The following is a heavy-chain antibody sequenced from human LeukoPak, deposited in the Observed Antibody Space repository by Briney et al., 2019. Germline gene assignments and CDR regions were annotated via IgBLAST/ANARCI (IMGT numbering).Heavy chain of an antibody. CDR3: VRVGIPVVGTMFFDH. V-gene: IGHV3-74*01. J-gene: IGHJ4*02. Sequence: PGGSLRLSCAASGFNFSGYWMHWVRQAPGKGLAWVSRINSDGSDTSYAGSVKGRFTISRDNAKNILYLQMHSLRVEDTAVYYCVRVGIPVVGTMFFDHWGQGALVTVSS. CDR1: GFNFSGYW. CDR2: INSDGSDT. D-gene: IGHD2-8*02.